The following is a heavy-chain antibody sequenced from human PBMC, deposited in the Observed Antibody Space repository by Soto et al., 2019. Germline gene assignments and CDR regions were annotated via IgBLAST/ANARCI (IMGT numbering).Heavy chain of an antibody. CDR3: ASVTFGGIVLAH. Sequence: SETLSLTCTVSAASLSKYYWTWIRQPPGKGLEWIGYIYFNGNTKYNPSLEGRLTISIDTSKKEFSLKLTSVTAADAAVYYCASVTFGGIVLAHWGQGTLVTVSS. J-gene: IGHJ4*02. D-gene: IGHD3-16*01. CDR1: AASLSKYY. V-gene: IGHV4-59*01. CDR2: IYFNGNT.